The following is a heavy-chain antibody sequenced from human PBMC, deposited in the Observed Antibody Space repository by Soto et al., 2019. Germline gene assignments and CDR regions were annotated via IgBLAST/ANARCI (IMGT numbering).Heavy chain of an antibody. J-gene: IGHJ4*02. Sequence: QVQLVQSGAEVKKRGASVKVSCKASGYTFNSYGISWVREAPGQGLEWVGWISAYNGNTSYAQKLQGRVTMTTDTSTSTAYMELRSVRFDETAVYYCARSGGYDADYWGQGTLVTVSS. D-gene: IGHD1-26*01. CDR1: GYTFNSYG. CDR3: ARSGGYDADY. V-gene: IGHV1-18*01. CDR2: ISAYNGNT.